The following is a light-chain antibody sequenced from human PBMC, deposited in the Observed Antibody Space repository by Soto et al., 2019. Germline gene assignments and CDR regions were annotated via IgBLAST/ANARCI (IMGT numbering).Light chain of an antibody. Sequence: EIVLTQSPGTLSSSPGERATLSCRASQSIDNRYFAWYHHKPGQAPRLLIYATSSRATGIPDMFGGSGSGTDFTLTITRLEPEDFAVYYCQEYFASPWTFGQGTKVDIK. J-gene: IGKJ1*01. CDR3: QEYFASPWT. CDR1: QSIDNRY. V-gene: IGKV3-20*01. CDR2: ATS.